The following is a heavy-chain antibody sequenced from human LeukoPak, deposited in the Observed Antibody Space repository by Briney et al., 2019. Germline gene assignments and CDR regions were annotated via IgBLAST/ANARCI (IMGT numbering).Heavy chain of an antibody. J-gene: IGHJ4*02. CDR1: GYTFTGYY. Sequence: ASVKVSCKASGYTFTGYYMHWVRQAPGQGLEWMGWINPNSGGTNYAQKFQGRVTVTRDTSISTAYMELSSLRSDDTAVYYCARGRSTSATTQGYWGQGTLVTVSS. CDR3: ARGRSTSATTQGY. CDR2: INPNSGGT. V-gene: IGHV1-2*02. D-gene: IGHD1-1*01.